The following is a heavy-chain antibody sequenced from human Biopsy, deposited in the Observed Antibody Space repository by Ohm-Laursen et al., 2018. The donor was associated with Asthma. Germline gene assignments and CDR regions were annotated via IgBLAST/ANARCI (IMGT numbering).Heavy chain of an antibody. CDR1: GVALSGYT. V-gene: IGHV1-58*01. J-gene: IGHJ4*01. CDR3: AAGRTSLQGESLI. Sequence: EASVKVSCNASGVALSGYTFEWVRQARGLGLVWIAWIVFASGATNYAQNFQDRLTVTRDMSAGSVSMELRGLSSTDTAVYYCAAGRTSLQGESLIWGQGTLVSVSS. D-gene: IGHD2/OR15-2a*01. CDR2: IVFASGAT.